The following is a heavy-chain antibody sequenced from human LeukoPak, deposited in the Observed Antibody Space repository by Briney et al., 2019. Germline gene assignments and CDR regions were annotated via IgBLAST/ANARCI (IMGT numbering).Heavy chain of an antibody. CDR2: IKSKTDGGTT. D-gene: IGHD4-17*01. V-gene: IGHV3-15*01. J-gene: IGHJ4*02. Sequence: PGGSLRRSCAASGFTFSNAWMSWVLQAPGKGLEWVGRIKSKTDGGTTDYAAPVKGRFTISRDDSKNTLYLQMNSLKTEDTAVYYCTTDPLTTLPNYDYWGQGTLVTVSS. CDR3: TTDPLTTLPNYDY. CDR1: GFTFSNAW.